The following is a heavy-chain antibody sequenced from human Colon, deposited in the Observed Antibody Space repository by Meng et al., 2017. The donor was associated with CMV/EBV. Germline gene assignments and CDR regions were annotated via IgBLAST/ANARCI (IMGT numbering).Heavy chain of an antibody. V-gene: IGHV1-2*06. CDR3: AKDWSGGSCFDY. J-gene: IGHJ4*02. D-gene: IGHD2-15*01. Sequence: CKASGYTFTDYIIHWVRQAPGQGLEWMGRINPKSGDTRYANNFQGRATLTRDTSITTAYMELTGLTSNDTAIYYCAKDWSGGSCFDYWGQGTLVTVSS. CDR2: INPKSGDT. CDR1: GYTFTDYI.